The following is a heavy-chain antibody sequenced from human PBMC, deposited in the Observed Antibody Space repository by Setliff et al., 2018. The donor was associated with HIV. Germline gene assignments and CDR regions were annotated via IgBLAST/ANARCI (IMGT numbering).Heavy chain of an antibody. CDR3: ARGSGYDKGAYHYYYGMDV. CDR1: GFPFSSYE. CDR2: ISSSGSTI. D-gene: IGHD5-12*01. Sequence: LRLSCAASGFPFSSYEMNWVRQAPGKGLEWVSYISSSGSTIYYADSAKGRFTISRDNTKNSLYLQMNSLRAEDTAVYYCARGSGYDKGAYHYYYGMDVWGQGTTVTVS. J-gene: IGHJ6*02. V-gene: IGHV3-48*03.